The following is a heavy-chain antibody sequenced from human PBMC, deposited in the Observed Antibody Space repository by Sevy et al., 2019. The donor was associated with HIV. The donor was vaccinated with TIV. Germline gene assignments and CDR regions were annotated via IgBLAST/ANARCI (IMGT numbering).Heavy chain of an antibody. CDR2: IWNDGSNK. V-gene: IGHV3-33*01. CDR1: GFTFSNYG. Sequence: GGSLRLSCAASGFTFSNYGMHWVRRAPGKGLEWVAVIWNDGSNKYYADSVKGRFTISRDNSKNTLYLQMNSLRVEDTAVYFCARGDDFNDRSAKRDFDYWGQGTLVTVSS. J-gene: IGHJ4*02. CDR3: ARGDDFNDRSAKRDFDY. D-gene: IGHD3-22*01.